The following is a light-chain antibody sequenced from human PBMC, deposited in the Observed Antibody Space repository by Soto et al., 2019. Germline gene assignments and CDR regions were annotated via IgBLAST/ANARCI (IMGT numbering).Light chain of an antibody. CDR3: HQRQSWPRT. Sequence: EIVLTQSPATLSSFPGDRVTLSCRASQYINTRLAWYQHRPGQAPRLLIYQTSLRAAGIPARFSVSGSGTDFTLTISDVQPEDFALYYCHQRQSWPRTFGQGTKVDI. CDR1: QYINTR. J-gene: IGKJ1*01. V-gene: IGKV3-11*01. CDR2: QTS.